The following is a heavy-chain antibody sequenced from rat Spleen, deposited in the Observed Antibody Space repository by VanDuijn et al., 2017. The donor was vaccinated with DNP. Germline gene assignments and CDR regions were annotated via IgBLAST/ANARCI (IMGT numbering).Heavy chain of an antibody. CDR2: ISYDGGST. CDR1: GFTFSDYY. D-gene: IGHD4-3*01. V-gene: IGHV5-22*01. J-gene: IGHJ2*01. CDR3: VRWYNSGYNFDY. Sequence: EVQLVEFGGGVVQPGRSLKLSCAASGFTFSDYYMAWVRQAPTKGLEWVAYISYDGGSTYRGDSVKGRFTISRDNAKSTLYLQMNSLRSEDMATYYCVRWYNSGYNFDYWGQGVMVTVSS.